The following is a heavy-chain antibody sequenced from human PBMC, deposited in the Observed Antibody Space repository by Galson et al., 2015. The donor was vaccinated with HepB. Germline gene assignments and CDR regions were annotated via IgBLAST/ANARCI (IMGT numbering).Heavy chain of an antibody. J-gene: IGHJ4*02. CDR1: GFTFSSYA. V-gene: IGHV3-23*01. D-gene: IGHD5-12*01. CDR3: AKDAATLRGYSSYDSVSDY. Sequence: SLRLSCAASGFTFSSYAMSWVRQAPGKGLEWVSAISGSGGSTYYADSVKGRFTISRDNSKNTLYLQMNSLRAEDTAVYYCAKDAATLRGYSSYDSVSDYWGQGTLVTVSS. CDR2: ISGSGGST.